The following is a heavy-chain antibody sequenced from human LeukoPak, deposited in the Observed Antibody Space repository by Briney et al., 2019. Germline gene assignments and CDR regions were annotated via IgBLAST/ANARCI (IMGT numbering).Heavy chain of an antibody. D-gene: IGHD3-22*01. CDR2: LNPSGGST. CDR1: GYTFTSYY. V-gene: IGHV1-46*01. Sequence: ASVKVSCKASGYTFTSYYMHWVRQAPGRGLEWMGILNPSGGSTSYAQKFQGRVTMTRDTSTSTVYMELSSLRSEDTAVYYCARDSPPGTYYYDSSGYYLDYWGQGTLVTVSS. CDR3: ARDSPPGTYYYDSSGYYLDY. J-gene: IGHJ4*02.